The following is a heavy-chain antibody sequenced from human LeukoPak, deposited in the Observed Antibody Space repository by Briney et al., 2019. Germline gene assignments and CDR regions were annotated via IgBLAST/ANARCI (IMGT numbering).Heavy chain of an antibody. D-gene: IGHD1-26*01. Sequence: GGSLRLSCAASGFTFSSYEMNWVRQAPGKGLEWVSYISSSGSTIYYADSVKGRFTISRDNAKNSVYLQMNSLRAEDTAVYYCARDPSISGSFNFDYWGQGTLVTVSS. V-gene: IGHV3-48*03. CDR1: GFTFSSYE. CDR2: ISSSGSTI. CDR3: ARDPSISGSFNFDY. J-gene: IGHJ4*02.